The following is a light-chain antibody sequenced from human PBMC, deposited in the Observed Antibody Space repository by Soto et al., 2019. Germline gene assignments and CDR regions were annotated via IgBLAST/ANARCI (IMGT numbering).Light chain of an antibody. V-gene: IGKV3-15*01. CDR1: QSVTSN. Sequence: EIVMTQSPVTLSVSPGERATLSCRASQSVTSNLAWYQQKPGQASRLLIYGASTRATGIPARFSGSGSGTEFTLTITNRQSEDFAIYYCQKFNDCPRTFGQGTKGEIK. J-gene: IGKJ1*01. CDR2: GAS. CDR3: QKFNDCPRT.